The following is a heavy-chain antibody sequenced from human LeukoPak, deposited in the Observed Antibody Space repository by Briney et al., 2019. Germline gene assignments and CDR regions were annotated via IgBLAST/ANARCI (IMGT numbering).Heavy chain of an antibody. J-gene: IGHJ4*02. CDR1: GFTFSSYA. D-gene: IGHD6-13*01. Sequence: PGGSLRLSCAASGFTFSSYAMSWVRQAPGKGLEWVSAISGSGGSTYYADSVKGRFTISRDNSKNTLYLQMNSLRAEDTAVYYCARVIGPYSSSWDYWGQGTLVTVSS. CDR3: ARVIGPYSSSWDY. CDR2: ISGSGGST. V-gene: IGHV3-23*01.